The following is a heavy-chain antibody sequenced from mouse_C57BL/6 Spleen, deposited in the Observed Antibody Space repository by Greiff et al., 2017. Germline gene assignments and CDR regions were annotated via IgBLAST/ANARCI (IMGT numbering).Heavy chain of an antibody. CDR1: GYTFTSYW. Sequence: QVQLQQPGAELVKPGASVKLSCKASGYTFTSYWMQWVKQRPGQGLEWIGEIDPSDSYTNYNQKFKGKATLTVDTSSSTAYMQLSSLTSEDSAVYYCARKGIYYYRAWFAYWGQGTLVTVSA. D-gene: IGHD1-1*01. CDR3: ARKGIYYYRAWFAY. V-gene: IGHV1-50*01. J-gene: IGHJ3*01. CDR2: IDPSDSYT.